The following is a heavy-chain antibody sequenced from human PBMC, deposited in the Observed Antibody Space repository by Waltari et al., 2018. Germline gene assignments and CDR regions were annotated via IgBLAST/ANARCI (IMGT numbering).Heavy chain of an antibody. Sequence: QVQLQESGPGLVKPSETLSLTCAVSGYSISSGYYWGWIRQPPGKGLEWIGSIYHSGTTFYYPALKSRVTISLDTSKNQLSLQLTSVTAADTAVYYCARESGQYYFDYWGQGTLVTVSS. CDR1: GYSISSGYY. CDR2: IYHSGTT. CDR3: ARESGQYYFDY. J-gene: IGHJ4*02. D-gene: IGHD3-16*01. V-gene: IGHV4-38-2*02.